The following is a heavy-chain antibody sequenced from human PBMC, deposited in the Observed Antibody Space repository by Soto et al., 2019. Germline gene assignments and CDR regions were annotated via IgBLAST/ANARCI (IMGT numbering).Heavy chain of an antibody. CDR1: GFSFSNFE. Sequence: GGSLRLSCSASGFSFSNFEMHWVRQAPGKGLEWVSYINTAGSTKYYAESVKGRFTISRDNARNSLFLHMNSLRAEDTAVYYCARAECSSPDCLTAYYSYGLDVWGQGSTVTVSS. D-gene: IGHD3-9*01. J-gene: IGHJ6*02. CDR2: INTAGSTK. V-gene: IGHV3-48*03. CDR3: ARAECSSPDCLTAYYSYGLDV.